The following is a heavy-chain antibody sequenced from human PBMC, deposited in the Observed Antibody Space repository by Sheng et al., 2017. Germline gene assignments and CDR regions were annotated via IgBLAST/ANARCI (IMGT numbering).Heavy chain of an antibody. Sequence: QVQLVESGGGVVQPGRSLRLSCAASGFIFSDYGMRWARQAPGKGLEWVAVISSDGNMKYYADSVKGRFTISRDSSKNTLYLQMNTLSAEDTAVYYCVKGRDRWLLSPDYWGQGTLVTVSS. CDR1: GFIFSDYG. CDR2: ISSDGNMK. J-gene: IGHJ4*02. D-gene: IGHD3-3*01. CDR3: VKGRDRWLLSPDY. V-gene: IGHV3-30*18.